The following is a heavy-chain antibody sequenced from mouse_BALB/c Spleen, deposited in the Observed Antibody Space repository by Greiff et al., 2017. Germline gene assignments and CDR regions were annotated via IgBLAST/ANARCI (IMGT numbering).Heavy chain of an antibody. CDR2: IDPANGNT. CDR1: GFNIKDTY. V-gene: IGHV14-3*02. D-gene: IGHD2-1*01. Sequence: VQLKQSGAELVKPGASVKLSCTASGFNIKDTYMHWVKQRPEQGLEWIGRIDPANGNTKYDPKFQGKATITADTSSNTAYLQLSSLTSEDTAVYYCAREEGNYERGFDYWGQGTTLTVSS. CDR3: AREEGNYERGFDY. J-gene: IGHJ2*01.